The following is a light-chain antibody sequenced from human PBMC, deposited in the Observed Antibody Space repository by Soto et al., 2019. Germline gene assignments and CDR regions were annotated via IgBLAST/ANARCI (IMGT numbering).Light chain of an antibody. CDR2: KVS. V-gene: IGKV2-30*02. CDR1: QSLVHSDGIAY. J-gene: IGKJ5*01. CDR3: MQGTHWPIT. Sequence: DVVMTQSPLSLPVTLGQPASISCRSNQSLVHSDGIAYFGRFQQRPGRSPRRLIYKVSNRDSGVPARFSGSGSGTDFALKISRVEAEDVGVYYCMQGTHWPITFGQGTRLEIK.